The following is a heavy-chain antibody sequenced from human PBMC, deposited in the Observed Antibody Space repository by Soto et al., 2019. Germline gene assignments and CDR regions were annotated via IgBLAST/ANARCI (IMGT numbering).Heavy chain of an antibody. CDR1: GFTLSSCG. CDR3: AKGFGSGSYYRLDH. J-gene: IGHJ4*01. V-gene: IGHV3-30*02. D-gene: IGHD3-10*01. CDR2: ITHDGSKK. Sequence: AGSLRPSCAASGFTLSSCGMHWVRQAPGKGLQWVALITHDGSKKYHTESVKGRFSISRDNSANPLFLQMTSLRAEDTAVYYCAKGFGSGSYYRLDHWGHGTLVTVSS.